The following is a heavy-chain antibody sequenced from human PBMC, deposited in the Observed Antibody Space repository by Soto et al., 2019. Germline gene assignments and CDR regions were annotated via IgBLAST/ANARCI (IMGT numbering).Heavy chain of an antibody. V-gene: IGHV1-46*01. CDR1: GDTFTDYY. CDR3: ARGGHVVVVTAALDY. J-gene: IGHJ4*02. D-gene: IGHD2-21*02. CDR2: VNTSGAHT. Sequence: QVQLMQSGAEVKKPGASVKVSCKASGDTFTDYYIHWVRQAPGQGLEWMGTVNTSGAHTTYAQHFLGRVIMTRDTSTSTLYMELTSLKSADTAIYYCARGGHVVVVTAALDYWGQGTLVTVSS.